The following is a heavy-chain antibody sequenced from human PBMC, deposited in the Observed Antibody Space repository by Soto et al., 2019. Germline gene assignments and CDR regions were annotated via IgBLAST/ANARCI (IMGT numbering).Heavy chain of an antibody. CDR3: ARGRGFVVVTATSFDY. Sequence: TLSLTCTVSGGSISSSSYYWGWIRQHPGKGLEWIGYIYYSGSTYYNPSLKSRVTISVDTSKNQFSLKLSSVTAADTAVYYCARGRGFVVVTATSFDYWGQGTLVTVSS. J-gene: IGHJ4*02. D-gene: IGHD2-21*02. CDR2: IYYSGST. CDR1: GGSISSSSYY. V-gene: IGHV4-31*03.